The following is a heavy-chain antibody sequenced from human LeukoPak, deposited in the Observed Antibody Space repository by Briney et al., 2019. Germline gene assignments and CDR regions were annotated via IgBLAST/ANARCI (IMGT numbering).Heavy chain of an antibody. CDR2: ISSNGGST. J-gene: IGHJ4*02. CDR3: AYGDFFGY. D-gene: IGHD4-17*01. Sequence: PGGSLRLSCAASGFTFSTFALHWVRQAPGQGLEYVSAISSNGGSTYYANSVKGRFTISRDNSKNTLYLQMGSLRAEDMAVYFCAYGDFFGYWGQGTLVTVSS. CDR1: GFTFSTFA. V-gene: IGHV3-64*01.